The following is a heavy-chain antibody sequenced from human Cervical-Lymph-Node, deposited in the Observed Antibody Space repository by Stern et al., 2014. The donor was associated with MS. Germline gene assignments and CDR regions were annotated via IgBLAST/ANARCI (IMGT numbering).Heavy chain of an antibody. CDR2: MNEDGRIR. Sequence: EVQLVESGGGLVQPGGSLRLSCAASGFTFSRYWMHRVRQAPGKGPGWVSRMNEDGRIRDYADSVKGRFTISRDNAKNTLYLQMTGLRAEDTAVYYCATDLAGRDDFWGQGSLVTVS. CDR3: ATDLAGRDDF. D-gene: IGHD1-26*01. V-gene: IGHV3-74*01. J-gene: IGHJ4*02. CDR1: GFTFSRYW.